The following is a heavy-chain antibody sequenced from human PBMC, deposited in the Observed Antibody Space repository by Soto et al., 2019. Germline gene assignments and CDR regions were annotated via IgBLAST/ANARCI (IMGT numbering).Heavy chain of an antibody. CDR3: ARAVTGARLVDWYFDL. Sequence: QVQLQQRGAGLLKPSETLSLTCVVFGGSFSSYYWSWIRQPPGKGLEWIGEINHRGNTNYNPSLKSRVSMSVDTSKNQFSLKLTSVTAADTALDYCARAVTGARLVDWYFDLWGPGTQVTVSS. CDR2: INHRGNT. D-gene: IGHD2-21*02. V-gene: IGHV4-34*02. J-gene: IGHJ2*01. CDR1: GGSFSSYY.